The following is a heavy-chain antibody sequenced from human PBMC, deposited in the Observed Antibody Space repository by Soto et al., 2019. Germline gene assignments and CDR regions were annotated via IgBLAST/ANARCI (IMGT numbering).Heavy chain of an antibody. CDR2: IFWDDDK. V-gene: IGHV2-5*02. CDR1: GFSLSTSGVG. J-gene: IGHJ4*02. Sequence: QITLKESGPTLVKPTQTLTLICTFSGFSLSTSGVGVGWIRQPPGKALEWLAVIFWDDDKRYSPSLKDRLTITKDTSKNQVVLTMTNMDPADTATYYCAHRRYCSGGSCYDYWGQGTLVTVSS. D-gene: IGHD2-15*01. CDR3: AHRRYCSGGSCYDY.